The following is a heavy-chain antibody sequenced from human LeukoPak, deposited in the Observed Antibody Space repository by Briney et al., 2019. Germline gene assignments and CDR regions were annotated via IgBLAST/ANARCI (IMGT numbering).Heavy chain of an antibody. CDR1: GGSISSYY. J-gene: IGHJ4*02. D-gene: IGHD6-19*01. Sequence: SETLSLTCTASGGSISSYYWSWIRQPAGKGLEWIGRIYTSGSTNYNPSLKSRVTMSVDTSKNQFFLKLSSVTAADTAVYYCARKAVAGTYFDYWGQGTLVTVST. V-gene: IGHV4-4*07. CDR3: ARKAVAGTYFDY. CDR2: IYTSGST.